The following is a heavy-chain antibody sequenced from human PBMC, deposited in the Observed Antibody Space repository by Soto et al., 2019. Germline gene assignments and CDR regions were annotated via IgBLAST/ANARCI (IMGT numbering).Heavy chain of an antibody. D-gene: IGHD6-6*01. Sequence: ASVKVSCKTSGYIFTDHLIHWVRQSPGQGLQWVGWVHPDSGGTNVAQKLQGRVTMTTDTSTSTAYMELRSLRSDDTAVYYCARDRRSISSSSDYWGQGTLVTVSS. CDR2: VHPDSGGT. J-gene: IGHJ4*02. CDR1: GYIFTDHL. CDR3: ARDRRSISSSSDY. V-gene: IGHV1-18*04.